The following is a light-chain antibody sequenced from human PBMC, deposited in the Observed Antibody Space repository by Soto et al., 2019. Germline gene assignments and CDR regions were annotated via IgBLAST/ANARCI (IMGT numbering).Light chain of an antibody. CDR2: EVS. J-gene: IGLJ1*01. CDR1: SSDIGGYNY. CDR3: SSYAGSNNYV. V-gene: IGLV2-8*01. Sequence: QSALTQPPSASGSPGQSVTTSCTGTSSDIGGYNYVSWYQQHPGKAPKLMIYEVSKRPSGVPDRFSGSKSGNTASLTVSGLQAEDEADYYCSSYAGSNNYVFGSGTKATVL.